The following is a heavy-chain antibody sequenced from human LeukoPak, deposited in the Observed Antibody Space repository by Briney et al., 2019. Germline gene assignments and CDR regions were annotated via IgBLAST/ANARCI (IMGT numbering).Heavy chain of an antibody. CDR2: IWYDGSNK. CDR3: ARTGYSSSQYWYFDL. CDR1: GFTFSSYG. V-gene: IGHV3-33*01. Sequence: GRSLRLSCAASGFTFSSYGMHWVRQAPGKGLEWVAVIWYDGSNKYYADSVKGRFTISRDNSKNTLYLQMNSLRAEDTAVYYRARTGYSSSQYWYFDLWGRGTLVTVSS. J-gene: IGHJ2*01. D-gene: IGHD6-13*01.